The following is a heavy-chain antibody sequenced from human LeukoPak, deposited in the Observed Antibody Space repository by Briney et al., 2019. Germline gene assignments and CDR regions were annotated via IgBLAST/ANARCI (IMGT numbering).Heavy chain of an antibody. D-gene: IGHD3-22*01. CDR2: ISNDERNK. Sequence: GGSLRLSCVASGFIFHNFAMHWVRQAPGKGLEWVAVISNDERNKYYTDSVKGRFTISRDNSKNTLYLQMNSLRAEDTAVYYCAKVGYYDSSGYYYYYYYGMDVWGQGTTVTVSS. J-gene: IGHJ6*02. CDR1: GFIFHNFA. CDR3: AKVGYYDSSGYYYYYYYGMDV. V-gene: IGHV3-30*04.